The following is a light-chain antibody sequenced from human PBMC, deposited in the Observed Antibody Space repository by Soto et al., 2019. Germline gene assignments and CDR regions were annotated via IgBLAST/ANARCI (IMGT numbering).Light chain of an antibody. J-gene: IGKJ1*01. CDR2: GAS. Sequence: EIVLTQYPGTLSLSPGERATPSCRASQSVSSSYLAWYQQKPGQAPRLLIYGASSRATGIPDRFSGSGSGTDFTLTISRLEPEDFAVYYCQQYGSSPGTFGQRT. CDR3: QQYGSSPGT. V-gene: IGKV3-20*01. CDR1: QSVSSSY.